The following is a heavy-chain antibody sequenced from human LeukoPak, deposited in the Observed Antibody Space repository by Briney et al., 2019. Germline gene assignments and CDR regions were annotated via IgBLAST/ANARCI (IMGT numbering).Heavy chain of an antibody. V-gene: IGHV3-11*01. CDR3: ARDGGDYDAFDI. D-gene: IGHD2-21*02. J-gene: IGHJ3*02. Sequence: GGSLRLSCAASGFTFSDYYMSWIRQAPGKGLEWVSYISSSGSPIYYADSVKGRFTISRDNAKDSLYLQMNSLRTEDTAVYYCARDGGDYDAFDIWGQGTLVTVSS. CDR2: ISSSGSPI. CDR1: GFTFSDYY.